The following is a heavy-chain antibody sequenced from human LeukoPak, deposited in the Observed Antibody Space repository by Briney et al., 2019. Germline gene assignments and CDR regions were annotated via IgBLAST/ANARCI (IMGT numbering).Heavy chain of an antibody. Sequence: SETLSLTCAVYGGSFSGYYWSWIRQPPGKGLEWIREINHSGSTNYNPSLKSRVTISVDTSKNQFSLKLSSVTAADTAVYYCARKDSRGYYYARYFDYWGQGTLVTVSS. CDR3: ARKDSRGYYYARYFDY. V-gene: IGHV4-34*01. CDR1: GGSFSGYY. D-gene: IGHD3-22*01. J-gene: IGHJ4*02. CDR2: INHSGST.